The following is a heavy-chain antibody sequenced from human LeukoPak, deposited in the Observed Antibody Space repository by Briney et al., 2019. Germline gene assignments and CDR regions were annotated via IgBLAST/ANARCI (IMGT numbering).Heavy chain of an antibody. CDR1: GFTFSNYF. Sequence: GGSLRLSCAASGFTFSNYFIHWVRQAPGKGLEWVAVIWYDGSNQYCADSVKGRFTISRDNSKNTLYLQMNSLRAEDTAVYYCARGAYCGGNCYCFFDLWGRGTLVTVSS. V-gene: IGHV3-33*01. CDR3: ARGAYCGGNCYCFFDL. D-gene: IGHD2-21*02. J-gene: IGHJ2*01. CDR2: IWYDGSNQ.